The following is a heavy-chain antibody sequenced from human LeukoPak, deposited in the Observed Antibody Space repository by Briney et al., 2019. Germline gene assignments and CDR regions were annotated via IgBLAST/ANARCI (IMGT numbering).Heavy chain of an antibody. V-gene: IGHV3-20*04. J-gene: IGHJ4*02. Sequence: GGSLRLSCAASGFTFDDYAMHWVRQAPGKGLEWVSGINWNGGSTGYADSVEGRFTISRDNAKNSLYLQMNSLRAEDTAVYYCARVSRGAYYGSGSYPLYYFDYWGQGTLVTVSS. D-gene: IGHD3-10*01. CDR1: GFTFDDYA. CDR3: ARVSRGAYYGSGSYPLYYFDY. CDR2: INWNGGST.